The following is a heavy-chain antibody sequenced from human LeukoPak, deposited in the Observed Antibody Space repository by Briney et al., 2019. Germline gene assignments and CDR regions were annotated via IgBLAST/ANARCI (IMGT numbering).Heavy chain of an antibody. CDR1: GGSFSGYY. D-gene: IGHD4-23*01. Sequence: SETLSLTCAVYGGSFSGYYWSWIRQPPGKGLEWIGEINHSGSTNYNPSLKSRVTISVDTSKNQFSLKLSSVTAADTAVYYCAWERYGGNSGGTFDIWGQGTMVTVSS. J-gene: IGHJ3*02. CDR3: AWERYGGNSGGTFDI. V-gene: IGHV4-34*01. CDR2: INHSGST.